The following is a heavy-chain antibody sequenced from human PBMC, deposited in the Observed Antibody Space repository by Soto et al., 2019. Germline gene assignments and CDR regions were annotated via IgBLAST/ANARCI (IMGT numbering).Heavy chain of an antibody. J-gene: IGHJ4*02. D-gene: IGHD3-9*01. Sequence: QVQLVQSGAEVKKPGASVKVSCKASGYTFTSHGISWVRQAPGQGLEWMGWISAYNGNTNYAQKLQGRVTMTTDTSTSTAYMELRSLRSDDTAVYYCARDIGSYDILTGYFVRVDYWGQGTLVTVSS. CDR3: ARDIGSYDILTGYFVRVDY. V-gene: IGHV1-18*01. CDR1: GYTFTSHG. CDR2: ISAYNGNT.